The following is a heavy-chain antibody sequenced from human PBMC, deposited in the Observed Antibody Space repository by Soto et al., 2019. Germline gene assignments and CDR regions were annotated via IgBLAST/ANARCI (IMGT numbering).Heavy chain of an antibody. J-gene: IGHJ4*02. D-gene: IGHD3-10*01. CDR2: ISGSGGST. CDR3: AKRASGSYFAY. Sequence: EVQLLESGGGLVQPGGSLRLSCAASGFTFSSYAMNWVRQAPGKGLEWVSVISGSGGSTYYADSVKGRFTISRDNSKNTLYLQMKSLGAEDTAVYYCAKRASGSYFAYWGQGTLVTVSS. V-gene: IGHV3-23*01. CDR1: GFTFSSYA.